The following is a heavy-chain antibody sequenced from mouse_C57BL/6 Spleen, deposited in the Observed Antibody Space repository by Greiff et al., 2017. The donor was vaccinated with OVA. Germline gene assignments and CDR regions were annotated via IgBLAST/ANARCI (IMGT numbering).Heavy chain of an antibody. V-gene: IGHV1-81*01. CDR2: IYPRSGNT. CDR3: ARAGLGQKDYFDY. CDR1: GYTFTSYG. D-gene: IGHD4-1*01. Sequence: QVQLKQSGAELARPGASVKLSCKASGYTFTSYGISWVKQRTGQGLEWIGEIYPRSGNTYYNEKFKGKATLTADKSSSTAYMELRSLTSEDSAVYFCARAGLGQKDYFDYWGQGTTLTVSS. J-gene: IGHJ2*01.